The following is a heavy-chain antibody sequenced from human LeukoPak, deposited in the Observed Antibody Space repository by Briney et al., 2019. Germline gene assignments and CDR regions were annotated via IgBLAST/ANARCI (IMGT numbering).Heavy chain of an antibody. J-gene: IGHJ5*02. V-gene: IGHV4-59*12. CDR3: ARVTVTTGWFDP. Sequence: YPSETLSLTCTVSGGSISSYYWSWIRQPPGKGLEWIGYIYYSGSTNYNPSLKSRVTISVDTSKNQFSLKLSSVTAADTAVYYCARVTVTTGWFDPWGQGTLVTVSS. D-gene: IGHD4-17*01. CDR1: GGSISSYY. CDR2: IYYSGST.